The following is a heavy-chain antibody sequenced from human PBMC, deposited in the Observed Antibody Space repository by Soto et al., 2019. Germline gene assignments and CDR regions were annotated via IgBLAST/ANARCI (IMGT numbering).Heavy chain of an antibody. D-gene: IGHD6-13*01. CDR1: NGSIGSYY. J-gene: IGHJ5*02. CDR2: IYYSGST. Sequence: PSETLSLTCTISNGSIGSYYWTWIRQPPGKGLEWIGHIYYSGSTNYNPSLKSRLTLSLDTSKNQFSLKLTSVTAADTAVYYCARVGRLITAAGLLDAWGQGTLVTVS. V-gene: IGHV4-59*01. CDR3: ARVGRLITAAGLLDA.